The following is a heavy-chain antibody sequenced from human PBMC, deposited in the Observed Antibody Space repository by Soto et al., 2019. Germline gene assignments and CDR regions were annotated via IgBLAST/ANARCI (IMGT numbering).Heavy chain of an antibody. CDR2: IIPMFDTP. Sequence: SVKVSCKASGGTFSSDSFSWVRQAPGQGLEWMGGIIPMFDTPFYADSVKGRFTISRDNSKNTLYLQMNSLRAEDTAVYYCAKDARVDGYWDFDYWGQGTLVTVSS. CDR1: GGTFSSDS. D-gene: IGHD5-12*01. V-gene: IGHV1-69*05. CDR3: AKDARVDGYWDFDY. J-gene: IGHJ4*02.